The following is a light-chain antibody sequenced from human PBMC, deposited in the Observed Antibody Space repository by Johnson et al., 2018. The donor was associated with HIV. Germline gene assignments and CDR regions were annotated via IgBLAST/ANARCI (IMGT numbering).Light chain of an antibody. J-gene: IGLJ1*01. Sequence: QAVLTQPPSVSAAPGQKVTISCSGSSSNVGNNYVSWFQQLPGTAPKLLIYDNNERPSGIPDRFSGSKSGTSATLGITGLQPGDEADYYCGTWDSSLTVYVFGTGTKVTVL. CDR2: DNN. CDR1: SSNVGNNY. CDR3: GTWDSSLTVYV. V-gene: IGLV1-51*01.